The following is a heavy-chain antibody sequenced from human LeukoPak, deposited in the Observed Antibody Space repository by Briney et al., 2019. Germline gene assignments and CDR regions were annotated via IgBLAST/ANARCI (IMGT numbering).Heavy chain of an antibody. CDR1: GDSIRSYY. D-gene: IGHD3-16*01. CDR3: ARLGALHDAFDV. Sequence: PSETLSLTCTVSGDSIRSYYWSWIRQPPGKGLEWIGNIHYSGSTKYSSSLKSRVTISVDTSNNQFSLRVTSLTAADTAVYYCARLGALHDAFDVWGQGTLVPVSS. V-gene: IGHV4-59*12. J-gene: IGHJ3*01. CDR2: IHYSGST.